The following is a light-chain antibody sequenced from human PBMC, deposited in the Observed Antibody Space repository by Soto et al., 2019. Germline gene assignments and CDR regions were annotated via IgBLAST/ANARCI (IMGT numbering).Light chain of an antibody. J-gene: IGKJ4*01. CDR2: GAS. CDR1: QSVSSN. Sequence: EIAMTQSPATLSVSPGERATLSCRASQSVSSNLAWYQQKPGQAPRLLIYGASTRATGIPARFSGSGSGTEFTLTISSLQSEDSAVYYCQQYNNWPPLTFGGGTKVEIK. V-gene: IGKV3D-15*01. CDR3: QQYNNWPPLT.